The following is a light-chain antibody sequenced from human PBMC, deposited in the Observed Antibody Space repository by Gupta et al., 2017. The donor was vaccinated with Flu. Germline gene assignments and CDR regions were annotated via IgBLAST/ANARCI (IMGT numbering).Light chain of an antibody. J-gene: IGKJ2*01. V-gene: IGKV3-15*01. CDR1: QSVSN. Sequence: PATLSVSPGERVTRSCRASQSVSNLAWYQQKPGQAPRLLIYRTSTRVVGVPARFNGSGSGTEFTLTISSLQSEDFAVYYWQQGNNWLLFGQWTNLEIK. CDR3: QQGNNWLL. CDR2: RTS.